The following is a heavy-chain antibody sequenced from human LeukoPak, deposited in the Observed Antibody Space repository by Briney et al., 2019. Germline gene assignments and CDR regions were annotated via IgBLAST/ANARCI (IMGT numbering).Heavy chain of an antibody. V-gene: IGHV3-11*03. CDR3: ARSGSYYTFDY. CDR1: GFTFTNYY. J-gene: IGHJ4*02. D-gene: IGHD1-26*01. Sequence: GGSLRLSCAASGFTFTNYYMSRVRQAPGKGLEWVSYIGSSSSYTNYADSVKGRFTISRDNAKNSLYLQMNSLRAEDTAVYYCARSGSYYTFDYWGQGTLVTVSS. CDR2: IGSSSSYT.